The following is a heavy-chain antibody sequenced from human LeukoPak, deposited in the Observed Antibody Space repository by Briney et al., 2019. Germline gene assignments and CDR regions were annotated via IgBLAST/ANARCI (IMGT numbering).Heavy chain of an antibody. CDR1: GFTFSSYF. V-gene: IGHV3-74*01. CDR3: TRAAQTWQNDY. Sequence: GGSLRLSCAASGFTFSSYFMHWVRQAPGEGLVWVSRTNSDGTSATYADSVKGRFTISRDNAKNTLYLQMNSLRAEDTAVYYCTRAAQTWQNDYWGQGTLVTVSS. J-gene: IGHJ4*02. CDR2: TNSDGTSA.